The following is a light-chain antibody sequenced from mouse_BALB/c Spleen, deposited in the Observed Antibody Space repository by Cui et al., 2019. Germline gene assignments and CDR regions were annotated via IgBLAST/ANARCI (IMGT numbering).Light chain of an antibody. J-gene: IGKJ5*01. CDR1: QDINSY. Sequence: DIKMTQSPSSMYASLGERVTITCKASQDINSYLSWFQQKPGKSPKTLIYRANRLVDGVPSRFSGSGSGQDYSLTISSLEYEDMGSYYCLQYDEFPLTFGAGTKLELK. CDR3: LQYDEFPLT. CDR2: RAN. V-gene: IGKV14-111*01.